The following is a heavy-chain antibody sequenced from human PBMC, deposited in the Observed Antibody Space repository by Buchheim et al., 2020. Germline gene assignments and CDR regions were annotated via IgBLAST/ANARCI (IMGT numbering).Heavy chain of an antibody. CDR3: AKAGGSTVVTSTLYERYYFDY. V-gene: IGHV3-23*01. J-gene: IGHJ4*02. Sequence: EVQLLESGGGLVQPGGSLRLSCAASGFTFSSYAMSWVRQAPGKGLEWVSAISGSGGSTYYADSVKGRFTISRDNSKNTLYLQMNSLRAEDTAVYYCAKAGGSTVVTSTLYERYYFDYWGQGTL. D-gene: IGHD4-23*01. CDR2: ISGSGGST. CDR1: GFTFSSYA.